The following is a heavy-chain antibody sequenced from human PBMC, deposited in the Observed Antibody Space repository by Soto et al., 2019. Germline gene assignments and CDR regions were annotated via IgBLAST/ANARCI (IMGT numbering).Heavy chain of an antibody. J-gene: IGHJ5*02. CDR1: EFTFSNYA. V-gene: IGHV3-23*01. D-gene: IGHD6-13*01. CDR3: AKDRFLSGSSSWS. CDR2: ISGSGGST. Sequence: PGGSLRLSCASSEFTFSNYAISWVRQAPGKGLEWVSAISGSGGSTYYADSVKGRFTISRDNSKNTLYLQMNSLRAEDTAVYYCAKDRFLSGSSSWSWGQGTLVTVSS.